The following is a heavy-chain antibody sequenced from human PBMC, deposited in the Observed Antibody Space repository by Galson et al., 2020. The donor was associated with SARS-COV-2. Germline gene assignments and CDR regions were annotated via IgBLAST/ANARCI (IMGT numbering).Heavy chain of an antibody. V-gene: IGHV3-30*04. CDR3: AREVYLHPNYYYGMEV. Sequence: GESLKISCAASGFTFSSYTLHWVRQAPGKGLEWVAVIAYDGSNTFNAESVEGRFTISRDNSKSILFLQMDSLTVDDTAVYFCAREVYLHPNYYYGMEVWGQGTTVTVSS. D-gene: IGHD3-9*01. J-gene: IGHJ6*02. CDR2: IAYDGSNT. CDR1: GFTFSSYT.